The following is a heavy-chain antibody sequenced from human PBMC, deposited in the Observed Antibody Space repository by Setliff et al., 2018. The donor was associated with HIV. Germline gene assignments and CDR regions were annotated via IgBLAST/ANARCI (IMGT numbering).Heavy chain of an antibody. Sequence: GASVKVSCKASGYTFTSYGISWVRQAPGQGLEWMGWISAYNGNTNYAQKLQGRVTMTTDTSTSTAYMELRSLRSDDTAVYYCARLVSYYDILTGSYYYYYMDVWGKGTTVTSP. CDR3: ARLVSYYDILTGSYYYYYMDV. D-gene: IGHD3-9*01. CDR2: ISAYNGNT. J-gene: IGHJ6*03. V-gene: IGHV1-18*01. CDR1: GYTFTSYG.